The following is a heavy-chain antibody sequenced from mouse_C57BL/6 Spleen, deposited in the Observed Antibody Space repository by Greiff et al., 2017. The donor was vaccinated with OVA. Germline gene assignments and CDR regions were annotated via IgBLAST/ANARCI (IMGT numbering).Heavy chain of an antibody. J-gene: IGHJ2*01. D-gene: IGHD2-5*01. CDR1: GYTFTDYN. CDR3: ARRVYYSNLYYFDY. V-gene: IGHV1-18*01. Sequence: VQLQQSGPELVKPGASVKIPCKASGYTFTDYNMDWVKQSHGKSLEWIGDINPNNGGTIYNQKFKGKATLTVDKSSSTAYMELRSLTSEDTAVYYCARRVYYSNLYYFDYWGQGTTLTVSS. CDR2: INPNNGGT.